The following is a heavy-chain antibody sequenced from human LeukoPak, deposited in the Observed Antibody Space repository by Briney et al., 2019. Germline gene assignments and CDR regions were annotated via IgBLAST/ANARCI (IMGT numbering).Heavy chain of an antibody. V-gene: IGHV4-34*01. Sequence: PSETLSLTCAVYGGSFSGYYWSWIRQPPGKGLEWIGEINHSGSTNYNPSLKSRVTISVDTSKNQFSLKLSSVTAADTAVYYCARRPLGYSGTKSFDYWGQGTLVTVSS. CDR1: GGSFSGYY. CDR3: ARRPLGYSGTKSFDY. D-gene: IGHD1-26*01. CDR2: INHSGST. J-gene: IGHJ4*02.